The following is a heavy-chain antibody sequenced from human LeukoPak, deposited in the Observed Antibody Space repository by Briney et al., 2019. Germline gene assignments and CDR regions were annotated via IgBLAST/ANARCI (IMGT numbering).Heavy chain of an antibody. Sequence: GGSLRLSCAASGFTFDDYGMSWVRQAPGKGLEWVSVISGSGGTTFYTDSVKGRFTISRDNAKNSLYLQMNSLRAEDTAVYYCARACSGGSCYLPWHMDVWGKGTTVTISS. V-gene: IGHV3-23*01. J-gene: IGHJ6*03. CDR1: GFTFDDYG. CDR3: ARACSGGSCYLPWHMDV. CDR2: ISGSGGTT. D-gene: IGHD2-15*01.